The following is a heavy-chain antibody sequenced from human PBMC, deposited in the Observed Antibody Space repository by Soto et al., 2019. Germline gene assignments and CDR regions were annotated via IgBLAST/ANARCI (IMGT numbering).Heavy chain of an antibody. V-gene: IGHV3-23*01. D-gene: IGHD3-10*01. CDR2: ISGSGGST. CDR1: GFTFSSYA. J-gene: IGHJ4*02. CDR3: AKEFNHYGSGSYYNAFDY. Sequence: EVQLLESGGGLVQPGGSLRLSCAASGFTFSSYAMSWVRQAPGKGLEWVSAISGSGGSTYYADSVKGRFTISRDNSKNTLYLQMNSLRAEDTAVYYCAKEFNHYGSGSYYNAFDYWGQGTLVTVSS.